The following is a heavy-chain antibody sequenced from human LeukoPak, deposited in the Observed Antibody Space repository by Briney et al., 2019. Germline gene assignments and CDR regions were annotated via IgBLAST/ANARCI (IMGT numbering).Heavy chain of an antibody. J-gene: IGHJ4*02. CDR1: GYTFTGYY. Sequence: ASVKVSCKASGYTFTGYYMHWVRQAPGQGLEWMGWINPNSGGTNYAQKFQGRVTMTRDTSISTAYMELSRLRSDDTAVYYCARVGYCSSTSCSHFDYWGQGTLVTVSS. CDR2: INPNSGGT. D-gene: IGHD2-2*01. CDR3: ARVGYCSSTSCSHFDY. V-gene: IGHV1-2*02.